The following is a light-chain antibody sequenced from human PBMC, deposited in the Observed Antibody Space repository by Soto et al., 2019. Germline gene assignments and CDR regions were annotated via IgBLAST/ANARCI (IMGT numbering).Light chain of an antibody. CDR1: TSNIGTFY. CDR3: AAWDDNLNDYV. V-gene: IGLV1-47*02. Sequence: QSALTHPPSASSTPGHTVTISCSGSTSNIGTFYVYWYQHLPGTAPKLLIYLGDQRASGVSDRFSGSKSGTSASLAINGLRSDDEADYYCAAWDDNLNDYVFGSGTKVTVL. CDR2: LGD. J-gene: IGLJ1*01.